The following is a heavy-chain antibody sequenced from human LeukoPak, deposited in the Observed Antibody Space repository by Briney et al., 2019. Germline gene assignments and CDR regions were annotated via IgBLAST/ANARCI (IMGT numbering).Heavy chain of an antibody. CDR2: ICSSSSYI. D-gene: IGHD2-15*01. J-gene: IGHJ4*02. V-gene: IGHV3-21*01. CDR1: GFTFSSYS. CDR3: ARAISSCSGGSCYGEGFDY. Sequence: PGGSLRLSCAASGFTFSSYSMNWVRQAPGKGLEWVSSICSSSSYIYYADSVKGRFTISRDNAKNSLYLQMNSLRAEDTAVYYCARAISSCSGGSCYGEGFDYWGQGTLVTVSS.